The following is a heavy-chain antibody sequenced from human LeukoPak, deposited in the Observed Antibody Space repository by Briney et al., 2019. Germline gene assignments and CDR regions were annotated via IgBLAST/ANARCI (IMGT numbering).Heavy chain of an antibody. J-gene: IGHJ3*02. D-gene: IGHD4/OR15-4a*01. CDR3: AREGDYGDADAFDI. CDR2: ISYDGTNK. CDR1: RFTFSTFT. V-gene: IGHV3-30-3*01. Sequence: GGSLRLSCTATRFTFSTFTMHWVRQAPGKGLEWVSLISYDGTNKSYADSLRGRFTISRDNSKNTLYLQMNSLRAEDTAVYYCAREGDYGDADAFDIWGQGTMVTVSS.